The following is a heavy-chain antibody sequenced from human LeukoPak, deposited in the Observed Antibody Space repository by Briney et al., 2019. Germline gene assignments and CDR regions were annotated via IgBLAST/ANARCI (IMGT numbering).Heavy chain of an antibody. V-gene: IGHV3-30*04. D-gene: IGHD3-3*01. J-gene: IGHJ6*02. CDR2: ISYDGSNK. CDR1: GFTFSSYA. Sequence: PGGSLRLSCAASGFTFSSYAMHWVRQAPGKGLEWVAVISYDGSNKYYADSVKGRFTISRDNSKNTLYLQMNSLRAEDTAVYYCARDGQRYYDFWSGYYSYYGMDVWGQGTTVTVSS. CDR3: ARDGQRYYDFWSGYYSYYGMDV.